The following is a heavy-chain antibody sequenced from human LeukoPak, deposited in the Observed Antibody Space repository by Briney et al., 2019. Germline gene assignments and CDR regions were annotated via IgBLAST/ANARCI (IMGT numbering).Heavy chain of an antibody. D-gene: IGHD3-16*01. V-gene: IGHV5-51*01. CDR2: IYPGDSDT. J-gene: IGHJ5*02. CDR1: GYSFNTYW. CDR3: ATTPTRTFLPAVSA. Sequence: LGESLKISCKGSGYSFNTYWIGWVRQMPGKGLEWMGIIYPGDSDTRYSPSFQGQVTILADKSISTAYLQWSSLKASDTALYYCATTPTRTFLPAVSAWGQGTLVTVSS.